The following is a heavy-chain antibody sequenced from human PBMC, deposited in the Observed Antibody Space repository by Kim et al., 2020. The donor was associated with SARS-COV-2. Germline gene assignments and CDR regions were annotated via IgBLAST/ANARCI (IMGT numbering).Heavy chain of an antibody. D-gene: IGHD6-19*01. V-gene: IGHV6-1*01. Sequence: NDYAVSVKSRITINPDTSKNQFSLQLNSVTPEDTAVYYCAREGLVPYFHYWGQGTLVTVS. CDR3: AREGLVPYFHY. J-gene: IGHJ4*02. CDR2: N.